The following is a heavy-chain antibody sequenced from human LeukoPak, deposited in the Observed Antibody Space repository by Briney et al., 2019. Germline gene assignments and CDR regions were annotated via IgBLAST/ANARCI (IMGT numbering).Heavy chain of an antibody. J-gene: IGHJ4*02. CDR3: ARGGPIAEAGLEDDY. Sequence: ASVKVSCKASGYTFTSYGISWVRQAPGQGLEWMGWISAYNGNTNYAQKLQGRVTMTTDTSTSTAYMELRSLRSDDTAVYYCARGGPIAEAGLEDDYWGQGTLVTVSS. D-gene: IGHD6-19*01. CDR1: GYTFTSYG. CDR2: ISAYNGNT. V-gene: IGHV1-18*01.